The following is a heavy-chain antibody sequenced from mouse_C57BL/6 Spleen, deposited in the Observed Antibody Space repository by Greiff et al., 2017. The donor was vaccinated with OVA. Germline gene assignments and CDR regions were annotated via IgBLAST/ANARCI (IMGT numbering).Heavy chain of an antibody. J-gene: IGHJ2*01. Sequence: QVQLQQPGAELVMPGASVKLSCKASGYTFTSYWMHWVKQRPGQGLEWIGEIDPSDSYTNYNQKFKGKSTLTVDKSSSTAYMQLSSLTSEDSAVYYCASGWPLCDYWGQGTTLTVSS. D-gene: IGHD6-1*01. CDR2: IDPSDSYT. V-gene: IGHV1-69*01. CDR1: GYTFTSYW. CDR3: ASGWPLCDY.